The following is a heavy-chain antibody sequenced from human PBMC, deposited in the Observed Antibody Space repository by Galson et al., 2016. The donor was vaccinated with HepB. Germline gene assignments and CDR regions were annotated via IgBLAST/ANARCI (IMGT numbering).Heavy chain of an antibody. D-gene: IGHD3-22*01. CDR1: GFTFSTYP. J-gene: IGHJ4*02. Sequence: SLRLSCAASGFTFSTYPMIWVRQAPGKGLEWVSDISGSGASTHYRDSVKGRFIISRDNSKNTLSLQMNNLRVEDTAGYYCTKDGYRKEDYWGQGTLVTVSS. CDR3: TKDGYRKEDY. CDR2: ISGSGAST. V-gene: IGHV3-23*01.